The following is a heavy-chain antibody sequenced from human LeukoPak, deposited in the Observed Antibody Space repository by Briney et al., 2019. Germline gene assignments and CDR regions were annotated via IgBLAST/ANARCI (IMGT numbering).Heavy chain of an antibody. V-gene: IGHV4-34*01. Sequence: PSETLSLTCAVYGGSFSGYYWSWIRQPPGKGLEWIGEINHSGSTNYNPSLKSRVTISVDRSKNQFSLKLSSVTAADTAVYYCARGISSMINWFDPWGQGTLVTVSS. CDR2: INHSGST. CDR1: GGSFSGYY. CDR3: ARGISSMINWFDP. J-gene: IGHJ5*02. D-gene: IGHD3-22*01.